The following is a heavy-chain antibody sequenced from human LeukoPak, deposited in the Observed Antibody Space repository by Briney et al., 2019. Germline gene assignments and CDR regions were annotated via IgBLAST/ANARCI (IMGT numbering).Heavy chain of an antibody. V-gene: IGHV1-46*01. D-gene: IGHD2-15*01. CDR2: INPSGGST. J-gene: IGHJ6*03. CDR1: GYTFTSYY. Sequence: GASVKVSCKTSGYTFTSYYMHWVRQAPGQGLEWMGIINPSGGSTSYAQKFQGRVTMTRDMSTSTVYMELSSLRSEDTAVYYCARDSDLGGYYYYYYYMDVWGKGTTVTISS. CDR3: ARDSDLGGYYYYYYYMDV.